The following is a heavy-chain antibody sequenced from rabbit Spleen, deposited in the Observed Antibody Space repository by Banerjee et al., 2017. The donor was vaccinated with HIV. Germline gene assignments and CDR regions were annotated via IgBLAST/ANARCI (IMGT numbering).Heavy chain of an antibody. J-gene: IGHJ4*01. CDR3: VREVAAKFSL. V-gene: IGHV1S40*01. D-gene: IGHD4-1*01. CDR2: IDLLFGTT. Sequence: QSLEESGGDLVKPGASLTLTCTASGFSFSSNDYMCWVRQAPGKGLEWIGYIDLLFGTTYYANWVNGRFTISSHNAQNTVSLQMNSLTAADTATYFCVREVAAKFSLWGPGTLVTVS. CDR1: GFSFSSNDY.